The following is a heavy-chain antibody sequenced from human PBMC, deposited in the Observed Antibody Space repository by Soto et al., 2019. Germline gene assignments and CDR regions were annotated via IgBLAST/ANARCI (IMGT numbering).Heavy chain of an antibody. CDR2: ISAYNGNT. D-gene: IGHD2-15*01. V-gene: IGHV1-18*04. J-gene: IGHJ6*02. CDR3: ARFTGGSYNTYYFYYGMDV. CDR1: GYTFTSYG. Sequence: ASVKVSCKASGYTFTSYGISWVRQAPGQGLDWMGWISAYNGNTKYAQDLQGRVTMTTDTSTSAAYMELRSLRSDDTAVYYCARFTGGSYNTYYFYYGMDVWGQGTTVTVSS.